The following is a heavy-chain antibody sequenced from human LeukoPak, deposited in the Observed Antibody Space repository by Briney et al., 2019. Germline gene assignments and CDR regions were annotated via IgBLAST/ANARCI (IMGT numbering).Heavy chain of an antibody. Sequence: GGSLRLSCAASGFTFSDYYMSWIRQAPGKGLEWVSYISSSGSTIYYADSVKGRFTISRDNSKNTLYLQMNSLRAEDTAVYYCAKDTGTVTSEYYYYYMDVWGKGTTITISS. V-gene: IGHV3-11*04. D-gene: IGHD4-17*01. CDR2: ISSSGSTI. CDR3: AKDTGTVTSEYYYYYMDV. CDR1: GFTFSDYY. J-gene: IGHJ6*03.